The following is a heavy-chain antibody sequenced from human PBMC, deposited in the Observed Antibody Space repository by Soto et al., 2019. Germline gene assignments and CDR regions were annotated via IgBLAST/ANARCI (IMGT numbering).Heavy chain of an antibody. Sequence: GESLKISCKGSGYSFTSYWIGWVRQMPGKGLEWMGIIYPGDSDTRYSPSFQGQVTISADKSISTAYLQWSSLKASDTAMYYCARVRGQQLAQHYFDYWGQGTLVTVSS. CDR3: ARVRGQQLAQHYFDY. V-gene: IGHV5-51*01. CDR1: GYSFTSYW. CDR2: IYPGDSDT. J-gene: IGHJ4*02. D-gene: IGHD6-6*01.